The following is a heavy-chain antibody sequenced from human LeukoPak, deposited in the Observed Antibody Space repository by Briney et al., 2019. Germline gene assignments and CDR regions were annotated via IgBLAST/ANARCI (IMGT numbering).Heavy chain of an antibody. Sequence: SETLSLTCAVSGGSIGSDYYYWSWIRQPPGKGLEWIGYIHHSGNTYYNPSLKSRIIISVDTSKNQFSLKLTSVTAADTAVYHCASFPYSGYFDHWGQGILVTVSS. CDR3: ASFPYSGYFDH. CDR1: GGSIGSDYYY. CDR2: IHHSGNT. J-gene: IGHJ4*02. D-gene: IGHD1-26*01. V-gene: IGHV4-30-4*08.